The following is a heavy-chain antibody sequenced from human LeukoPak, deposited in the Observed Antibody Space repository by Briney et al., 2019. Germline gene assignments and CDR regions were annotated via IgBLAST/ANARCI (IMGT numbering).Heavy chain of an antibody. J-gene: IGHJ4*02. CDR1: GFTFSSYW. CDR2: INQDGSEK. D-gene: IGHD1-26*01. V-gene: IGHV3-7*04. Sequence: PGGSLRLSCAASGFTFSSYWMSWVRQAPGKGLEWVANINQDGSEKYYVDSVRGRFTISRDNAKNSLCLQMDRLRAEDTAVYYCARVRVGTTNYFDYWGQGTLVTVSS. CDR3: ARVRVGTTNYFDY.